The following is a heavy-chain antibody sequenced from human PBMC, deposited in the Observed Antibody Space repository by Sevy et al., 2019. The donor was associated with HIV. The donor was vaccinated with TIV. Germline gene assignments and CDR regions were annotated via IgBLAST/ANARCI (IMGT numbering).Heavy chain of an antibody. CDR2: IKYDGSNK. CDR1: GFSFSSYG. D-gene: IGHD2-21*01. V-gene: IGHV3-30*02. CDR3: VKEGGGEGGDH. J-gene: IGHJ4*02. Sequence: GGSLRLSCAASGFSFSSYGMHWVRQAPGKGLEWMSYIKYDGSNKDYADSVKGGFTISRDNSKNTLYLQMNSLRVEDTAVFYCVKEGGGEGGDHWGQGTLVTVSS.